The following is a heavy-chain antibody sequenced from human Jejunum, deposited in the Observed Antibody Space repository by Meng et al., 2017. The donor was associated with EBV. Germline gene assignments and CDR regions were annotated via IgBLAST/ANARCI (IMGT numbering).Heavy chain of an antibody. D-gene: IGHD1-26*01. J-gene: IGHJ5*02. CDR2: IFHIGTT. V-gene: IGHV4-4*02. Sequence: VRLHEPGPGLVKPLATLSLPCAVSGGSISSSNWWSWVRQPPGKGPEWIGEIFHIGTTNYNPTLKSRVTMSVDKSKNHFSLKLTSVTAADTAVYYCARDGGPSGSYAYWFDPWGQGTLVTVSS. CDR3: ARDGGPSGSYAYWFDP. CDR1: GGSISSSNW.